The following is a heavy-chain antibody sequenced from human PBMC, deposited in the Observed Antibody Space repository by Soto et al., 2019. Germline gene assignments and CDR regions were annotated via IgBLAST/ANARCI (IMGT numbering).Heavy chain of an antibody. CDR2: ISRRGDAT. J-gene: IGHJ5*01. D-gene: IGHD2-2*01. V-gene: IGHV3-11*01. Sequence: PGGSLRLSCEASGFTFSDNYMNWIRQAPGKGLEWVSYISRRGDATYYADSVKGRFTISRDNAKNSLYLQMNSLRAEDTAMYYCAKARCYTTGCYVPDSWGQGTLVTVSS. CDR3: AKARCYTTGCYVPDS. CDR1: GFTFSDNY.